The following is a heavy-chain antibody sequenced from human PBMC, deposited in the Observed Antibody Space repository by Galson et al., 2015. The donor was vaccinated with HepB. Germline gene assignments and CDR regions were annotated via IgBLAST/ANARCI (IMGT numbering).Heavy chain of an antibody. CDR1: GYTFTSYA. CDR2: INAGNGNT. V-gene: IGHV1-3*01. D-gene: IGHD6-19*01. J-gene: IGHJ1*01. Sequence: SVKVSCKASGYTFTSYAMHWVRQAPGQRLEWMGWINAGNGNTKYSQKFQGRVTITRDTSASTAYMELSSLRSEDTAVYYCVQTVQWLVSAPQAFGYFQHWGQGTLVTVSS. CDR3: VQTVQWLVSAPQAFGYFQH.